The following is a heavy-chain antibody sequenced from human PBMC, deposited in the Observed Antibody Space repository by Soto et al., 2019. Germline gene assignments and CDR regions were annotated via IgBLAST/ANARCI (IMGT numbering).Heavy chain of an antibody. J-gene: IGHJ4*02. Sequence: PGGSLRLSGAASGFSCRDYRMNWVRQGPGKGLEWVANIKQDGSEKNYVDSVKGRFTISRDNARNSLYLQMNSLRAEDTAVYYCAKYLAYTYGSSFDYWGQGTLVTVSS. CDR3: AKYLAYTYGSSFDY. V-gene: IGHV3-7*03. D-gene: IGHD5-18*01. CDR2: IKQDGSEK. CDR1: GFSCRDYR.